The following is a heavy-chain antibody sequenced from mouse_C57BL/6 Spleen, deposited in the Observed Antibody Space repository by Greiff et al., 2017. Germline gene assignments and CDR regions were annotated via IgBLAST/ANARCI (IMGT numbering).Heavy chain of an antibody. V-gene: IGHV5-6*01. Sequence: EVQGVESGGDLVKPGGSLKLSCAASGFTFSSYGMSWVRQTPDKRLEWVATISSGGSYTYYPDSVKGRFTISRDNAKNTLYLQMSSLKSEDTAMYYCARRGYDYDDSAWFAYWGQGTLVTVSA. J-gene: IGHJ3*01. CDR2: ISSGGSYT. D-gene: IGHD2-4*01. CDR1: GFTFSSYG. CDR3: ARRGYDYDDSAWFAY.